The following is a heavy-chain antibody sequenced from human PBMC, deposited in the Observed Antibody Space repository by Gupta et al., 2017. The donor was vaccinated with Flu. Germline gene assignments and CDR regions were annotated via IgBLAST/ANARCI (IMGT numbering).Heavy chain of an antibody. CDR1: GFTLSSKW. J-gene: IGHJ4*02. CDR2: GNRDGTST. CDR3: AAADILSDS. D-gene: IGHD3-3*02. V-gene: IGHV3-74*01. Sequence: LSCAASGFTLSSKWMHWVRQAPGKGLVWVSRGNRDGTSTTYADSVNGCFTISRETETITPFLQKNSLGLEDKAAYYCAAADILSDSWCQGPLGTVS.